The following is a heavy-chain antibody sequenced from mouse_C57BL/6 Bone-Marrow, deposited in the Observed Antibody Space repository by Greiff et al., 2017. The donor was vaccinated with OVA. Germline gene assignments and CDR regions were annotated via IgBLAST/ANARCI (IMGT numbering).Heavy chain of an antibody. CDR2: INPNNGGT. J-gene: IGHJ4*01. CDR3: ARPYGSSYAMDY. D-gene: IGHD1-1*01. Sequence: EVQLQQSGPELVKPGASVKIPCKASGYTFTDYNMDWVKQSHGKSLEWIGDINPNNGGTIYNQKFKGKATLTVDKSSSTAYMELRILTSEDTAVYYCARPYGSSYAMDYWGQGTSVTVSS. V-gene: IGHV1-18*01. CDR1: GYTFTDYN.